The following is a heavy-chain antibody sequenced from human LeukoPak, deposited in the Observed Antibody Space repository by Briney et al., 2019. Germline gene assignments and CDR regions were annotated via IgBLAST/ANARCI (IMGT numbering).Heavy chain of an antibody. V-gene: IGHV4-4*07. J-gene: IGHJ6*02. CDR2: IYTSGST. Sequence: SETLSLTCTVSGGSISSYYWSWIRQPAGKGLEWIGRIYTSGSTNYNPSLKSRVTMSVDTSKNQFSLKLSSVTAADTAVYYCASLQSGHLDYYYYGMDVWGQGTTVTVSS. CDR1: GGSISSYY. CDR3: ASLQSGHLDYYYYGMDV. D-gene: IGHD1-26*01.